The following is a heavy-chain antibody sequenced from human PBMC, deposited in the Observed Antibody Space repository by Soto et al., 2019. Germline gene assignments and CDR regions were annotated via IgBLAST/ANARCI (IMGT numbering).Heavy chain of an antibody. CDR1: GYPVTAYY. J-gene: IGHJ3*02. V-gene: IGHV1-2*02. CDR2: INPATGAA. Sequence: QLHLVQSGAVVKKPGASVTVSCSASGYPVTAYYMHWVRQAPGRGLEWMGGINPATGAAKYTQTFLGRDTTARAASTRTGLLELRGLTSEDTGVFCCARGGGVGVAGSAAFDMWGQGTLVTFSS. CDR3: ARGGGVGVAGSAAFDM. D-gene: IGHD3-3*01.